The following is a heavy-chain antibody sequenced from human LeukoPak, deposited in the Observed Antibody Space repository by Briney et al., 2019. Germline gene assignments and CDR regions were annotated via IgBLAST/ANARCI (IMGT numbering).Heavy chain of an antibody. D-gene: IGHD3-3*01. Sequence: SVKVSCKASGGTFNRHAISWVRQAPGQGSEWMGGIITIFGTAKYAQKLQGRDKNTADEDKSTAYMEMRSLRSEDTAVYYCARTAIFHETYYYYYYYMDVWGKGTTVTVSS. V-gene: IGHV1-69*13. CDR2: IITIFGTA. CDR3: ARTAIFHETYYYYYYYMDV. J-gene: IGHJ6*03. CDR1: GGTFNRHA.